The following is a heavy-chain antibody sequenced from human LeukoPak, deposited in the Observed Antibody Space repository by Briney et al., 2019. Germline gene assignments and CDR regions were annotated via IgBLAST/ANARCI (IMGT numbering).Heavy chain of an antibody. D-gene: IGHD2-2*01. CDR1: GYTFTSYY. CDR2: INPSGGST. V-gene: IGHV1-46*01. Sequence: GASVKVSCKASGYTFTSYYMHWVRQAPGQGLEWMGIINPSGGSTSYAQKFQGRVTMTRDMSTSTVYMELSSLRSEDTAVYYCARDNEYCSSTSRYLRTTNWFDPWGQGTLVTVSS. J-gene: IGHJ5*02. CDR3: ARDNEYCSSTSRYLRTTNWFDP.